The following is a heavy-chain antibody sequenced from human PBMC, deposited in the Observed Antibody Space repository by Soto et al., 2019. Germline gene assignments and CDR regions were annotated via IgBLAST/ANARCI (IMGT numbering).Heavy chain of an antibody. CDR1: GGSISSSSYY. CDR3: ERPALWGTVLYFAGFERGSFDP. CDR2: IYYSGST. D-gene: IGHD3-9*01. Sequence: QLQLQESGPRLVKPSETLSLTCTVSGGSISSSSYYWGWIRQPPGKGLEWIGRIYYSGSTYYNPSHKSRVNISVDTSKNQFSLKLSSVTAAYTAVYYCERPALWGTVLYFAGFERGSFDPWGQGNLDTVSS. J-gene: IGHJ5*02. V-gene: IGHV4-39*01.